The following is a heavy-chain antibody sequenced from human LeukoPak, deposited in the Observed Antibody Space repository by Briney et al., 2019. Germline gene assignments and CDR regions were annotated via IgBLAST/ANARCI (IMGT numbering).Heavy chain of an antibody. Sequence: GGSLRLSCAASGFTFSSYAMHWVRQAPGKGLEWVAVISYDGSNKYYADSVKGRFAISKDNSKNTLYLQMNSLRAEDTAVYYCARDWGPDTAVVSNWGQGTLVTVSS. V-gene: IGHV3-30*09. CDR2: ISYDGSNK. J-gene: IGHJ4*02. CDR1: GFTFSSYA. CDR3: ARDWGPDTAVVSN. D-gene: IGHD5-18*01.